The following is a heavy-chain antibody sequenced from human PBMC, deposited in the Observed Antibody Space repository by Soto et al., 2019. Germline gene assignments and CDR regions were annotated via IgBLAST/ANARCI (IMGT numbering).Heavy chain of an antibody. V-gene: IGHV3-33*01. CDR2: IWYDGSNK. D-gene: IGHD2-2*01. J-gene: IGHJ4*02. Sequence: PGGSLRLSCAASGFTFSSYGMHWVRQAPGKGLEWVAVIWYDGSNKYYADSVKGRFTISRDNSKNTLYLQMNSLRAEDTAVYYCASGCRRYCSSTSCYLGYWGQGTLVTVSS. CDR1: GFTFSSYG. CDR3: ASGCRRYCSSTSCYLGY.